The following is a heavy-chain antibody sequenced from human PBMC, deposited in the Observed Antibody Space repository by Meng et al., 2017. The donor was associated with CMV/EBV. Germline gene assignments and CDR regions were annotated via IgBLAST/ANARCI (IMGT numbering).Heavy chain of an antibody. CDR2: IIPILGIA. Sequence: SVKVSCKASGYTFTGYYIHWVRQAPGQGLEWMGRIIPILGIANYAQKFQGRVTITADKSTSTAYMELSSLRSEDTAVYYCARAPPLYCSSTSCQYMFDPWGQGTLVTVSS. CDR1: GYTFTGYY. J-gene: IGHJ5*02. CDR3: ARAPPLYCSSTSCQYMFDP. V-gene: IGHV1-69*04. D-gene: IGHD2-2*01.